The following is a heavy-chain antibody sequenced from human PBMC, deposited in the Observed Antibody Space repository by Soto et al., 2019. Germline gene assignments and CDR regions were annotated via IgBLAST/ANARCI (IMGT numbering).Heavy chain of an antibody. V-gene: IGHV3-33*01. J-gene: IGHJ6*02. D-gene: IGHD6-13*01. CDR1: GFTFSSYG. CDR2: IWYDGSNK. Sequence: GGSLRLSCAASGFTFSSYGMHWVRQAPGKGLEWVAVIWYDGSNKYYADSVKGRFTISRDNSKNTLYLQMNSLRAEDTAVYYFARDRSSPVDGMEVGGQGTTVTVSS. CDR3: ARDRSSPVDGMEV.